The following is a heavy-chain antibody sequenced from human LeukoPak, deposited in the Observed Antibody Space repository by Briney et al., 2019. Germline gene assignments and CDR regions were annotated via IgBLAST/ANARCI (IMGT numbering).Heavy chain of an antibody. CDR3: VRGYSFGPYGMDV. D-gene: IGHD2-15*01. CDR2: ISGSDGST. V-gene: IGHV3-23*01. Sequence: GGSLRLSCAASGFTFSSYVMSWVRQAPGKGLEWVSAISGSDGSTWYADSVKGRITVSRDNSKNTLYLQMSSLRAEDTAVYFCVRGYSFGPYGMDVWGQGTTVTVSS. J-gene: IGHJ6*02. CDR1: GFTFSSYV.